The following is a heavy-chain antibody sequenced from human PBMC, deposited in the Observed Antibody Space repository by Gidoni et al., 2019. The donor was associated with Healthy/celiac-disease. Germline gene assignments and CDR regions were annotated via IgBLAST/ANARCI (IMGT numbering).Heavy chain of an antibody. Sequence: VWVSRINSDGSSTSYADSVKGRFTISRDNAKNTLYLQMNSLRAEDTAVYYCARGRGYSYGFDYWGQGTLVTVSS. J-gene: IGHJ4*02. CDR3: ARGRGYSYGFDY. D-gene: IGHD5-18*01. CDR2: INSDGSST. V-gene: IGHV3-74*01.